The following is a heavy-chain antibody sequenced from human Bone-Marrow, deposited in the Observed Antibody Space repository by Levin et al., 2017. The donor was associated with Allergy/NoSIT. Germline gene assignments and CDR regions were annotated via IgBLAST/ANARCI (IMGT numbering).Heavy chain of an antibody. J-gene: IGHJ4*02. D-gene: IGHD3-16*01. CDR2: ISYDGSNK. V-gene: IGHV3-30-3*01. CDR1: GFTFSSYA. CDR3: LGVGPDY. Sequence: GESLKISCAASGFTFSSYAMHWVRQAPGKGLEWVAVISYDGSNKYYADSVKGRFTISRDNSKNTLYLQMNSLRAEDTAVYYCLGVGPDYWGQGTLVTVSS.